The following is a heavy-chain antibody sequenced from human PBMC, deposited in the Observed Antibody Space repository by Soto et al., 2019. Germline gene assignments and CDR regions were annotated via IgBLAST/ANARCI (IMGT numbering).Heavy chain of an antibody. Sequence: GSLLLAGTASGFTFSSYAMSWVRQAPGKGLEWVSAISGSGGSTYYADSVKGRFTISRDNSKNTLYLQMNSLRAEDTAVYYCARTYGSGSSPIDYWGQGTLVTVYS. J-gene: IGHJ4*02. CDR1: GFTFSSYA. V-gene: IGHV3-23*01. CDR3: ARTYGSGSSPIDY. CDR2: ISGSGGST. D-gene: IGHD3-10*01.